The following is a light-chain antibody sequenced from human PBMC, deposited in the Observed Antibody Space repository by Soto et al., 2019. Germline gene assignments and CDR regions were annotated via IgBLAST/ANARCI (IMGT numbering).Light chain of an antibody. CDR1: SSDVGGYIY. CDR2: EVS. V-gene: IGLV2-14*01. Sequence: QSALTQPASVSGSPGQSITISCTGTSSDVGGYIYVSWYQQHPGKAPKLMIYEVSNRPSGVSYRFSGSKSGNTASLTISGLQAEDEADYYCSSSTSSSTLVFGGGTKVTVL. CDR3: SSSTSSSTLV. J-gene: IGLJ2*01.